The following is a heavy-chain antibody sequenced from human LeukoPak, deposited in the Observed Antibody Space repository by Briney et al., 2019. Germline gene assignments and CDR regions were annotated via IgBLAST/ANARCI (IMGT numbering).Heavy chain of an antibody. CDR1: GFTFNNYG. CDR3: ARDPKPLAVAGYFDY. D-gene: IGHD6-19*01. CDR2: ISYDGSNK. J-gene: IGHJ4*02. Sequence: PGGSLRLSCAASGFTFNNYGMHWVRQAPGKGLEWVAVISYDGSNKYYADSVKGRFTISRDNSKNTLYLQMNSLRAEDTAVYYCARDPKPLAVAGYFDYWGQGTLVTVSS. V-gene: IGHV3-30*03.